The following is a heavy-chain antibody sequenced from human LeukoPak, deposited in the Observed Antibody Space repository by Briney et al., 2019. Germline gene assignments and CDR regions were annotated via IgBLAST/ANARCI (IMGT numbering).Heavy chain of an antibody. CDR2: ISYDGSNK. D-gene: IGHD2-15*01. Sequence: GGSLRLSCAASGFTFSSYGMHWVRQAPGKGLEWVAVISYDGSNKYYADSVKGRFTISRDNTKSTLYLQMHSLRAEDTAVYYCAIAGGDGSRMGFDPWGQGTLVTVSS. CDR1: GFTFSSYG. CDR3: AIAGGDGSRMGFDP. J-gene: IGHJ5*02. V-gene: IGHV3-30*03.